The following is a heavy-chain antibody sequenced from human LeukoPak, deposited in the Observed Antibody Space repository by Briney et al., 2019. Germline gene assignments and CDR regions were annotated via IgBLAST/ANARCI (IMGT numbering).Heavy chain of an antibody. CDR3: AKEEWLLAVYFDY. CDR1: GFPFSAYA. J-gene: IGHJ4*02. D-gene: IGHD3-3*01. V-gene: IGHV3-23*01. Sequence: PGGSLRLSCVASGFPFSAYAMSWVRQAPGKGLEWVSGIRGSGETTYYAESVKGRFIIQRDNSKNTLYLQMNSLRAEDTAVYYCAKEEWLLAVYFDYWGQGTLVTVSS. CDR2: IRGSGETT.